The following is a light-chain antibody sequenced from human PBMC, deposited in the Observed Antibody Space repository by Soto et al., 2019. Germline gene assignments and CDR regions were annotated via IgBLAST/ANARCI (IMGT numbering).Light chain of an antibody. CDR3: QNYDHLPIT. J-gene: IGKJ5*01. V-gene: IGKV1-5*01. CDR2: DAS. CDR1: QTIIRW. Sequence: IQLTHSPSTLSASLGDIFSITCRASQTIIRWLAWYQQKPGKAPKPLIYDASSLESGVPSRFSGSGSGTEFTLTISSLQSDDFATYYCQNYDHLPITFGQGTRLEIK.